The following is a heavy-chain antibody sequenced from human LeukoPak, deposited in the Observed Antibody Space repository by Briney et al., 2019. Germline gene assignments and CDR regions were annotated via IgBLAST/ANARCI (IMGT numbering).Heavy chain of an antibody. CDR2: ISAYNGNT. CDR3: ARDLAGAYYFDY. D-gene: IGHD6-19*01. V-gene: IGHV1-18*01. Sequence: ASVKVSCKASGDTFTSYAITWVRQAPGQGLERMGWISAYNGNTNYAQKVQGRVTMTTDTSTSTAYMELRSLRSDDTAVYYCARDLAGAYYFDYWGQGTLVTVSS. CDR1: GDTFTSYA. J-gene: IGHJ4*02.